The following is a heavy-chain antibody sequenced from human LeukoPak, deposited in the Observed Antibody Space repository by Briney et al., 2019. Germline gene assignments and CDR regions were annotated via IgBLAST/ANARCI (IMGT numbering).Heavy chain of an antibody. CDR3: ARGGVAAKYYFDY. J-gene: IGHJ4*02. CDR2: IYYSGTT. D-gene: IGHD3-10*01. CDR1: GGSISPPY. Sequence: SETLSLICTVSGGSISPPYWGWIRQPPGKGLEFIGYIYYSGTTNYNPSLRSRVTLSVDTSKNQFSLKLSSVTAADTAVYYCARGGVAAKYYFDYWGPGTLVTVSS. V-gene: IGHV4-59*11.